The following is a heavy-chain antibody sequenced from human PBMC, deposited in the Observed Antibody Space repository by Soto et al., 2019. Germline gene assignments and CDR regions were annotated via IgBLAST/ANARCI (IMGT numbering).Heavy chain of an antibody. CDR3: AREGPAPYYYYGMDV. V-gene: IGHV1-18*01. Sequence: QVQLVQSRGEVKKPGASVKVSCKTSGYSFTTYGISWVRQAPGQGLEWMGWISGYNGNTNYEQNLQGRVTMTTDTSKSTAYMELRSLRSDDTAVYYCAREGPAPYYYYGMDVWGQGSTVTVSS. CDR1: GYSFTTYG. J-gene: IGHJ6*02. CDR2: ISGYNGNT.